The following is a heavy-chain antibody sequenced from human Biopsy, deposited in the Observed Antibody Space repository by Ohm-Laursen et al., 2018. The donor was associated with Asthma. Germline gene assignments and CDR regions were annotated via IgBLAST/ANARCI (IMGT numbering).Heavy chain of an antibody. CDR1: GGSMTPTSHY. CDR2: ISYGGKI. Sequence: PSETLSLTCAVSGGSMTPTSHYWDWIRQAPGKGLEWIGYISYGGKISYNPSLKNRVTISRDTSKNQFSLRLTSVTAADTAVYFCARRITIFGVVQKDHGMDAWGQGTTVIVSS. D-gene: IGHD3-3*01. V-gene: IGHV4-39*01. CDR3: ARRITIFGVVQKDHGMDA. J-gene: IGHJ6*02.